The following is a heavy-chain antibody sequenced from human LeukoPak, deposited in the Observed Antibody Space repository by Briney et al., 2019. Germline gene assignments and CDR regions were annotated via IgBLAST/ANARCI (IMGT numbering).Heavy chain of an antibody. CDR2: INHSGST. CDR3: ARGSGYCTNGVCSLYYFDY. Sequence: SETLSLTCAVYGGSFSSYYWSWIRQPPGKGLEWIGEINHSGSTNYNPSLKSRVTISVDTSKNQFSLKLSSVTAADTAVCYCARGSGYCTNGVCSLYYFDYWGQGTLVTVSS. V-gene: IGHV4-34*01. D-gene: IGHD2-8*01. J-gene: IGHJ4*02. CDR1: GGSFSSYY.